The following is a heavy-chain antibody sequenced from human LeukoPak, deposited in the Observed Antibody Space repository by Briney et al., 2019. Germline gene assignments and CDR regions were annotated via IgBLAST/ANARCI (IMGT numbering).Heavy chain of an antibody. D-gene: IGHD3-16*01. CDR2: IIPIFGTA. Sequence: SVTVSCKDSGGTFSSYAISWLRPAPGQGLEGMGGIIPIFGTANYAQMFRGRVTITADKSTRTAYMELSSLRSEDTAVYYCARDNDSRDPPHFDYCGEGNLVTVSS. CDR3: ARDNDSRDPPHFDY. CDR1: GGTFSSYA. J-gene: IGHJ4*02. V-gene: IGHV1-69*06.